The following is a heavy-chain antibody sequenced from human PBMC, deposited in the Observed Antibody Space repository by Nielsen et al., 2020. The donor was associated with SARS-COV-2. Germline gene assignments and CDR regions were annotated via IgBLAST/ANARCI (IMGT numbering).Heavy chain of an antibody. CDR2: ISSSSSYI. Sequence: VRQAPGKGLEWVSSISSSSSYIYYADSVKGRFTISRDNAKNSLYLQMNSLRAEDTAVYYCARLEALWYYMDVWGKGTTVTVSS. D-gene: IGHD2-21*01. CDR3: ARLEALWYYMDV. V-gene: IGHV3-21*01. J-gene: IGHJ6*03.